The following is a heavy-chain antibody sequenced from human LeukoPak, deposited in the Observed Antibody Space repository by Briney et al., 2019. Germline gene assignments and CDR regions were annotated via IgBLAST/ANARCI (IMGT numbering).Heavy chain of an antibody. Sequence: ASVKVSCKASGYTFTGYYMHWVRQAPGQGLEWMGWISAYNGNTNYAQKLQGRVTMTTDTSTSTAYMELRSLRSDDTAVYYCARGNYYYYYMDVSGKGTTVTISS. V-gene: IGHV1-18*04. J-gene: IGHJ6*03. CDR1: GYTFTGYY. CDR2: ISAYNGNT. CDR3: ARGNYYYYYMDV.